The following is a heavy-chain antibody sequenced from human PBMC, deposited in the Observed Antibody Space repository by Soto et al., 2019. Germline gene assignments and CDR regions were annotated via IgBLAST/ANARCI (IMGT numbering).Heavy chain of an antibody. D-gene: IGHD3-22*01. CDR1: GFTFSSYA. CDR2: ISYDGSNK. V-gene: IGHV3-30-3*01. J-gene: IGHJ6*02. CDR3: ARGVVVYYGMDV. Sequence: QVQLVESGGGVVQPGRSLRLSCAASGFTFSSYAMHWVRQAPGKGLEWVAVISYDGSNKYYADSVKGRFTISRDNSKNTLYLQMNSLRAEDTAVYYCARGVVVYYGMDVWGQGTTVTVSS.